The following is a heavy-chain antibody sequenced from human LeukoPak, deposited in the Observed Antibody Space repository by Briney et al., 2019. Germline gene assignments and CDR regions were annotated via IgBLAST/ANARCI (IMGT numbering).Heavy chain of an antibody. CDR1: GGSFSGYY. Sequence: PSETLSLTCAVYGGSFSGYYWSWIRQPPGEGLEWIGEINHSGSTNYNPSLKSRVTISVDTSKNQFSLKLNSVTAADTAVYYCARGEGIVIVPAALHFDYWGQGTLVTVSS. J-gene: IGHJ4*02. CDR3: ARGEGIVIVPAALHFDY. D-gene: IGHD2-2*01. CDR2: INHSGST. V-gene: IGHV4-34*01.